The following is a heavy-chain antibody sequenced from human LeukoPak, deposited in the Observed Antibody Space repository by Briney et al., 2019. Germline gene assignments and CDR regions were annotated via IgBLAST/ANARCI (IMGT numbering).Heavy chain of an antibody. V-gene: IGHV3-23*01. CDR3: AKRSDGGVHFDY. CDR1: GFTFSGYA. Sequence: GGSLRLSCAASGFTFSGYAMSWVRQAPGKGLEWVSAISGSGGSTYYADSVKGRFTISRDNSKNTLYLQMNSLRAEDTAVYYCAKRSDGGVHFDYWGQGTLVTVSS. CDR2: ISGSGGST. J-gene: IGHJ4*02. D-gene: IGHD3-16*01.